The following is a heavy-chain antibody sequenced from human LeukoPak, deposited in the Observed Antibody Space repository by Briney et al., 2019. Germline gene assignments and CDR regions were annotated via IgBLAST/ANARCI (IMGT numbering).Heavy chain of an antibody. V-gene: IGHV3-74*01. Sequence: GGSLRLSCAASGFTFSNYWMHWVRQAAGKGLVWVSRINSDGSSTGYADSVKGRFTISRDNAKNTLYLQMNSLRAGDTAVYYCARDGFCSAGRCYGMDVWGQGTTVTVSS. CDR2: INSDGSST. J-gene: IGHJ6*02. D-gene: IGHD2-15*01. CDR1: GFTFSNYW. CDR3: ARDGFCSAGRCYGMDV.